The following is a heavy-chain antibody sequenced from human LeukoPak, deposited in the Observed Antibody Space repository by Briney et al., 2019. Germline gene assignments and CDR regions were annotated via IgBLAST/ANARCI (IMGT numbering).Heavy chain of an antibody. CDR1: GGSFSGYY. Sequence: SETLSLTCAVYGGSFSGYYWSWIRQPPGKGLEWIGEINHSGSTNYNPSLKSRVTISVDTSKNQFSLKLSSVTAADTAVYYCASRHNPGSSSYAYYYYGMDVWGQGTTVTVSS. V-gene: IGHV4-34*01. CDR3: ASRHNPGSSSYAYYYYGMDV. D-gene: IGHD6-13*01. CDR2: INHSGST. J-gene: IGHJ6*02.